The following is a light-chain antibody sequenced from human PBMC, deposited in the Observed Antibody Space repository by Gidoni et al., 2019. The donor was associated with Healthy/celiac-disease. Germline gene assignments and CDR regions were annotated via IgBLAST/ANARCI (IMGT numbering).Light chain of an antibody. J-gene: IGKJ1*01. CDR3: QPRSNWPPT. V-gene: IGKV3-11*01. CDR2: DAS. CDR1: QSVSSY. Sequence: EMVLTQSPATLSLSPGERATLSCRASQSVSSYLAWYQQKPGQAPRLLIYDASNRATGIPARFSGSGSGTDFTLTISSLEPEDFAVYSCQPRSNWPPTFGQGTKVEIK.